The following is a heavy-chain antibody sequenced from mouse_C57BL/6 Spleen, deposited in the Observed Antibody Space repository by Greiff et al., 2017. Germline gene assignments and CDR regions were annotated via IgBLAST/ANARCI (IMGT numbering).Heavy chain of an antibody. CDR3: ASLYSRDYAMDY. Sequence: QVQLQQSGPELVKPGASVKISCKASGYAFSSSWMNWVKQRPGKGLEWIGRIYPGEGDTNYNGKFKGKATLTADKSSSTAYMQLSSLTSEDSAVYFCASLYSRDYAMDYWGQGTSVTVSS. D-gene: IGHD2-1*01. CDR1: GYAFSSSW. V-gene: IGHV1-82*01. CDR2: IYPGEGDT. J-gene: IGHJ4*01.